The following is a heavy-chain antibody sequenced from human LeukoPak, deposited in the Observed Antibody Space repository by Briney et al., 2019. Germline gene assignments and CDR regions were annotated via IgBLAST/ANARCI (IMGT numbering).Heavy chain of an antibody. CDR3: AKWAFDCSGGSCYYAGDDY. Sequence: SGGSLRLSCAASGFTFSSYAMRWVRQAPGKGLEWVSAISGSGGSTYYADSVKGRFTISRDNSKNTLYLQMNSLRAEDTAVYYCAKWAFDCSGGSCYYAGDDYWGQGTLVTVSS. V-gene: IGHV3-23*01. D-gene: IGHD2-15*01. CDR1: GFTFSSYA. CDR2: ISGSGGST. J-gene: IGHJ4*02.